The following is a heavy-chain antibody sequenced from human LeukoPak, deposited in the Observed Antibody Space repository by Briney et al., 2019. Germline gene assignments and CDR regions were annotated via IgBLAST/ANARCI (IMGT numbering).Heavy chain of an antibody. CDR3: ARDADGSGTLLDY. V-gene: IGHV1-18*01. D-gene: IGHD3-10*01. CDR2: INADNGNT. CDR1: GYTFTSYG. J-gene: IGHJ4*02. Sequence: GVSVKVSCKASGYTFTSYGISWVRQAPGQGLEWMGWINADNGNTRYAQKLQGRVTMTTDTSTTTAYMDLRSLRSDDTAVYYCARDADGSGTLLDYWGQGTLVTVSS.